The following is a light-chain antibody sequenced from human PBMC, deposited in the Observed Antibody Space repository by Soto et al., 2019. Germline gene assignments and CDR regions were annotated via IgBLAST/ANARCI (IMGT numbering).Light chain of an antibody. CDR3: HQRSNWPRT. V-gene: IGKV3D-20*02. CDR2: GVS. CDR1: QSVSSSY. J-gene: IGKJ1*01. Sequence: EIVLTPSPGTLSLSPGERATLSCRASQSVSSSYLTWHQQKPGQAPRLLIYGVSSGATGIPDRFSGSGSGTDFTLTISSLEPEDLAVYYCHQRSNWPRTFGQGTKV.